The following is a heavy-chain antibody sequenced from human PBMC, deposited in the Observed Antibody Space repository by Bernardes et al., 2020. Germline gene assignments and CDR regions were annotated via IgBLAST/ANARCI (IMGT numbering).Heavy chain of an antibody. D-gene: IGHD2-2*01. CDR2: IYYSGST. J-gene: IGHJ6*02. V-gene: IGHV4-59*01. CDR1: GGSISSYY. Sequence: SETLSLTCTVSGGSISSYYWSWIRQPPGNGLEWIGYIYYSGSTNYNPSLKSRVTISVDTSKNQFSLKLSSVTAADTAVYYCARAPQDLVVPAAISVYGMDVWGQGTTVTVSS. CDR3: ARAPQDLVVPAAISVYGMDV.